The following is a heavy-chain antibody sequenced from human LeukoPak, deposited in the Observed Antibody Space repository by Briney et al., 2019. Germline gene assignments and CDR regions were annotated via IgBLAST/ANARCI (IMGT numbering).Heavy chain of an antibody. CDR1: GGSISSHY. CDR2: IYYSGST. CDR3: ARLRRSVGRAADYYYMDV. D-gene: IGHD6-13*01. V-gene: IGHV4-59*11. J-gene: IGHJ6*03. Sequence: PSETLSLTCTVSGGSISSHYWSWIRQPPGKGLEWIGYIYYSGSTNYNPSPKSRVTISVDTSKNQFSLKLSSVTAADTAVYYCARLRRSVGRAADYYYMDVWGKGTTVTVSS.